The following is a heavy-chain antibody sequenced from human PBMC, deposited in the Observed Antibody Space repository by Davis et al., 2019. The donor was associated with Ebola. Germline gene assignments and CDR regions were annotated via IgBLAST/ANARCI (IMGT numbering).Heavy chain of an antibody. CDR3: ASAIAARGWFDP. D-gene: IGHD6-6*01. J-gene: IGHJ5*02. CDR2: IYYSGST. Sequence: PSETLSLTCTVSGGSISSGGYYWSWIRQPPGKGLEWIGYIYYSGSTNYNPSLKSRVTISVDTSKNQFSLKLSSVTAADTAVYYCASAIAARGWFDPWGQGTLVTVSS. CDR1: GGSISSGGYY. V-gene: IGHV4-61*08.